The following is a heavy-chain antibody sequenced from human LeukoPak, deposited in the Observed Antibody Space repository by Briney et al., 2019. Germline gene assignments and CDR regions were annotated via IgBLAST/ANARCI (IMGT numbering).Heavy chain of an antibody. Sequence: ASVKVSCKASGYTFTSYGISWVRQAPGQGLEWMGWISAYNGNTNYAQKLQGRVTMTTDTSTSTAYMELRSLRSDDTAVYYCARGKNIVVVPAAGFDYWAREPWSPSPQ. D-gene: IGHD2-2*01. V-gene: IGHV1-18*01. J-gene: IGHJ4*02. CDR2: ISAYNGNT. CDR3: ARGKNIVVVPAAGFDY. CDR1: GYTFTSYG.